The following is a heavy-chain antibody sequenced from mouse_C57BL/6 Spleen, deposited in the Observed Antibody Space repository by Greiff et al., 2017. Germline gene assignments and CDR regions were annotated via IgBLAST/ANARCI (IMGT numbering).Heavy chain of an antibody. D-gene: IGHD1-1*02. J-gene: IGHJ4*01. CDR2: ISSGGSYT. CDR3: ARDGGTFYAMDY. V-gene: IGHV5-6*01. Sequence: EVQRVESGGDLVKPGGSLKLSCAASGFTFSSYGMSWVRQTPDKRLEWVATISSGGSYTYYPDSVKGRFTISRDNAKNTLYLQMSSLKSEDTAMYYCARDGGTFYAMDYWGQGTSVTVSS. CDR1: GFTFSSYG.